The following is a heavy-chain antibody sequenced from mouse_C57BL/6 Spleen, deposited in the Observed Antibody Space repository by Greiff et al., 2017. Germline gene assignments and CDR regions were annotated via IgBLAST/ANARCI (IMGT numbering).Heavy chain of an antibody. J-gene: IGHJ2*01. CDR2: IDPSDSET. CDR1: GYTFTSYW. Sequence: QVQLQQSGAELVRPGSSVKLSCKASGYTFTSYWMHWVKQRPIQGLEWIGNIDPSDSETHYNQKFKDKATLTVDKSSSTAYMQLSSLTSEDSAVYYCARGDYDGDYFDYWGQGTTLTVSS. D-gene: IGHD2-4*01. V-gene: IGHV1-52*01. CDR3: ARGDYDGDYFDY.